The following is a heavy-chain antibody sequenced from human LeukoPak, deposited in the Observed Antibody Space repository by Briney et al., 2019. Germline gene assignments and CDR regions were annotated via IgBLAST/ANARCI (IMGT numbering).Heavy chain of an antibody. D-gene: IGHD6-19*01. CDR3: AGRSIAVAVDAFDI. V-gene: IGHV3-21*01. J-gene: IGHJ3*02. Sequence: GGSLRLSCAASGFTFSTYNMNWVRQAPGKGLEWVSSISGSSSYIYYADSVKGRFTISRDNAKNSLYLQMNSLRAEDTAVYYCAGRSIAVAVDAFDIWGQGTMVTVSS. CDR2: ISGSSSYI. CDR1: GFTFSTYN.